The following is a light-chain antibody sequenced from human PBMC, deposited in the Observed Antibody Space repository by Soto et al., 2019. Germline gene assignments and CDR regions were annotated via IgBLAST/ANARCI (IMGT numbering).Light chain of an antibody. CDR2: GAS. CDR1: QSVSTN. V-gene: IGKV3-15*01. J-gene: IGKJ1*01. CDR3: PHYNDWPNT. Sequence: EIVMTQSPGTLSLSPGERATLSCRASQSVSTNLAWYQQIPGQAPRLLIYGASTRATGIPARFRGSGSGPDFTPAISSLKSEDFAVYYCPHYNDWPNTFGLGTQVQIE.